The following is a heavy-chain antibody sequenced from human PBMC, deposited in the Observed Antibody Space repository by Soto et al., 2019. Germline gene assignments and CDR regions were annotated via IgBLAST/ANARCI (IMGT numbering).Heavy chain of an antibody. CDR2: INYSGST. J-gene: IGHJ4*02. CDR3: ATIPAATTYYFDY. V-gene: IGHV4-34*01. Sequence: SETLSLTCAVYGGSFSGYYWSWIRQPPGKGLEWIGEINYSGSTNYNPSLKSRVTISVNTSKNQFSLKLNSVTAADTAVYYCATIPAATTYYFDYWGQGALVTVSS. CDR1: GGSFSGYY. D-gene: IGHD2-2*01.